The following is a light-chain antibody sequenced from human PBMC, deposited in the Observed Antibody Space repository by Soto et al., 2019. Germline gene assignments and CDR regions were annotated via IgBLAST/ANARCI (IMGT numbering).Light chain of an antibody. CDR1: SSNSGAGYD. J-gene: IGLJ2*01. V-gene: IGLV1-40*01. CDR3: QSYDSSLSGWEV. Sequence: QSVLTQPPSVSGAPGQRVSISCTGSSSNSGAGYDVHWYQQLPGTAPKLLIYGNSNRPSGVPDRFSGSKSGTSASLAITGLQAEDEADYYCQSYDSSLSGWEVFGGGTQLTVL. CDR2: GNS.